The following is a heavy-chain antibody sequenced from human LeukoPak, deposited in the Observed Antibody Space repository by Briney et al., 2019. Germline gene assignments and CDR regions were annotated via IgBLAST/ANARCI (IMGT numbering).Heavy chain of an antibody. J-gene: IGHJ4*02. V-gene: IGHV4-59*08. Sequence: GSLRLSCAASGFTFSSYAMSWIRQPPGKGLEWIGYIYYSGSTNYNSSLKSRVSISVDTSKNQFSLKLSSVTAADTAVYYCARLLYYYSSGYYYDYWGQGTLVTVSS. CDR3: ARLLYYYSSGYYYDY. CDR2: IYYSGST. D-gene: IGHD3-22*01. CDR1: GFTFSSYA.